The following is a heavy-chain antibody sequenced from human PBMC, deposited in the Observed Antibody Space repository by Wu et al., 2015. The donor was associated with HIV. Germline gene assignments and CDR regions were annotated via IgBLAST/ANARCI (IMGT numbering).Heavy chain of an antibody. CDR3: ARGLQGATLGSGNWFDP. D-gene: IGHD1-26*01. J-gene: IGHJ5*02. Sequence: GYVSAYNGNTNYAQKLQGRVTMTTDTSTSTAYMELRSLRSDDTAVYYCARGLQGATLGSGNWFDPWGQGTLVTVSS. V-gene: IGHV1-18*01. CDR2: VSAYNGNT.